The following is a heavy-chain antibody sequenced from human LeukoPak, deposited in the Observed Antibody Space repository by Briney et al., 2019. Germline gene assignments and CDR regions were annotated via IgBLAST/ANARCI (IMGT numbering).Heavy chain of an antibody. Sequence: SQTLSLTCAISGDSVSSNIAAWNWIRQSPSRGLEWLGRTYYRSKWYNDYAVSVKSRITINPDTSKNQFSLQLNSVTPEDTAVYYCAKPALVVPAAPDAFDIWGQGTMVTVSS. D-gene: IGHD2-2*01. J-gene: IGHJ3*02. CDR2: TYYRSKWYN. CDR1: GDSVSSNIAA. CDR3: AKPALVVPAAPDAFDI. V-gene: IGHV6-1*01.